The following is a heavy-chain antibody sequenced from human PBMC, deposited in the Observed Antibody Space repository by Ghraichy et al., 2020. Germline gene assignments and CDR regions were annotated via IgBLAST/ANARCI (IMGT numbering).Heavy chain of an antibody. CDR1: GFTFSSYW. CDR3: ARDTPMNYGMDV. Sequence: GESLKISCAASGFTFSSYWMHWVRQAPGKGLVWVSRINSDGSSTSYADSVKGRFTISRDNAKNTLYLQMNSLRAEDTAVYYCARDTPMNYGMDVWGQGTTVTVSS. J-gene: IGHJ6*02. CDR2: INSDGSST. V-gene: IGHV3-74*01.